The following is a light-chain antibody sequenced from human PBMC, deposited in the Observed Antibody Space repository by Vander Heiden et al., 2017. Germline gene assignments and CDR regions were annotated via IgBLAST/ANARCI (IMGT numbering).Light chain of an antibody. J-gene: IGKJ3*01. CDR2: CSS. V-gene: IGKV1-16*02. CDR1: PGVANY. Sequence: DIQMTQSPSSLSASVGDRFTITCRASPGVANYLAWFQQKPGQAPKSLLSCSSRLQSGVPSKFSGSGYGTEFTLTISSLQPEDFATYFCQQYNSYPFTFGPGTKVDLK. CDR3: QQYNSYPFT.